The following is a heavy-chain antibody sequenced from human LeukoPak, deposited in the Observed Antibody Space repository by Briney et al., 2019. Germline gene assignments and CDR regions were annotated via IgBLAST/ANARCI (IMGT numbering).Heavy chain of an antibody. CDR3: ARASAYSYGDGDY. D-gene: IGHD5-18*01. V-gene: IGHV3-48*04. CDR1: GFTFSTYS. J-gene: IGHJ4*02. CDR2: ISSTRSTI. Sequence: GGSLRLSCAASGFTFSTYSMNWVRQAAGKGLERVSYISSTRSTIYYADSVKGRFTISRDNAKNSLYLQMNSLRAEDTAVYYCARASAYSYGDGDYWGQGTLVTVSS.